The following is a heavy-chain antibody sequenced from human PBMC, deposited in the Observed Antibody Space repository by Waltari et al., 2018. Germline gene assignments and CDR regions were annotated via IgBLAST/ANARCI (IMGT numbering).Heavy chain of an antibody. CDR1: GYTFTGYY. V-gene: IGHV1-2*02. D-gene: IGHD2-15*01. Sequence: QVQLVQSGAEVKKPGASVKVSCKASGYTFTGYYMHWVRQDPGQGLEWMGWINPNSGGTNYAQKFQGRVTMTRDTSISTAYMELSRLRSDDTAVYYCARVRDQYCSGGSCYYFDYWGQGTLVTVSS. J-gene: IGHJ4*02. CDR3: ARVRDQYCSGGSCYYFDY. CDR2: INPNSGGT.